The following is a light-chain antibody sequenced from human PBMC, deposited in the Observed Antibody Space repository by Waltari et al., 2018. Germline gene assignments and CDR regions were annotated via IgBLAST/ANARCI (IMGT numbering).Light chain of an antibody. Sequence: EIVLTQSPGTLSLSPGDRATLSCRASQTVGKYLAWYQQKPGQAPRLLIYDASSRATGIPDRFSGSGSGTDFSLTISRLEPEDFAVYFCQHYVKFPVTFSQGTKVEIE. CDR1: QTVGKY. CDR3: QHYVKFPVT. CDR2: DAS. J-gene: IGKJ1*01. V-gene: IGKV3-20*01.